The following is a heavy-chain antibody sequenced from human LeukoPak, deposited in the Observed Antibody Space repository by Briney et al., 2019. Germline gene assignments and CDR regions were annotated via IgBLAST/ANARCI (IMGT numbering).Heavy chain of an antibody. CDR1: GHTSSSYG. J-gene: IGHJ6*03. CDR2: ISAYNGNA. Sequence: ASVKVSCRASGHTSSSYGISWVRQAPGQGLEWMGWISAYNGNANYAQNLQGRVTMTTDTSTGTVYMELRSLRSDDTAVYYCAVSGSYFYYYMDVRGKGTTVTVSS. D-gene: IGHD3-22*01. V-gene: IGHV1-18*01. CDR3: AVSGSYFYYYMDV.